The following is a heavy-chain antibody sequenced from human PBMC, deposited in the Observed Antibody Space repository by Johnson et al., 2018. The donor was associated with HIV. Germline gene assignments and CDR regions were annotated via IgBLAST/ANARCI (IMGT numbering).Heavy chain of an antibody. CDR1: GFTFDDYG. CDR3: ARVGIYYDSIEDAFDI. D-gene: IGHD3-22*01. Sequence: VQLVESGGGVLRPGGSLRLSCAASGFTFDDYGMNWVRQAPGKGLEWVSGINWNGGTTGYADSVKGRFTISRDSAKNSLYLQMNSLRAEDTAVYYCARVGIYYDSIEDAFDIWGQGTMVTVSS. CDR2: INWNGGTT. V-gene: IGHV3-20*04. J-gene: IGHJ3*02.